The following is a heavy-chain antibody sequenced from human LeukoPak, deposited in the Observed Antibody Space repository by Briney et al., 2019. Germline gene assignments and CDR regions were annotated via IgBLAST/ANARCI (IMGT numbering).Heavy chain of an antibody. CDR2: ISSSSSYI. CDR3: ARDRDFSGVDY. J-gene: IGHJ4*02. CDR1: GFTFSSYS. Sequence: GGSLRLSCAASGFTFSSYSMTWVRQAPGKGLEWVSSISSSSSYIYYADSVKGRFTISRDNAKNSLYLQMNSLRAEDTAVYYCARDRDFSGVDYWGQGTLVTVSS. D-gene: IGHD3-10*01. V-gene: IGHV3-21*01.